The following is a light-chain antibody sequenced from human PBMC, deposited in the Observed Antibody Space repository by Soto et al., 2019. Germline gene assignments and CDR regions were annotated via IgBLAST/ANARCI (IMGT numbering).Light chain of an antibody. J-gene: IGKJ5*01. CDR3: QQYGSSPPIT. V-gene: IGKV3-20*01. CDR2: GAS. CDR1: QSVSSSY. Sequence: IVLTQSPGTLSLSPGARATLSCSASQSVSSSYLAWYQQKPGQAPRLLIYGASSRATGIPDRFSGSGSGTDFTPTISRLEPEDFAVYYCQQYGSSPPITFGQGTRLEIK.